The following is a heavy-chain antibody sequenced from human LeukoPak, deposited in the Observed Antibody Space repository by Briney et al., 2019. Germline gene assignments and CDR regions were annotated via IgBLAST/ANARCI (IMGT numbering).Heavy chain of an antibody. V-gene: IGHV1-69*13. CDR1: GYTFTGYY. D-gene: IGHD3-3*02. J-gene: IGHJ4*02. Sequence: ASVKVSCKASGYTFTGYYMHWVRQAPGQGLEWMGGIIPIFGTANYAQKFQGRVTITADESTSTAYMELSSLRSEDTAVYYCARSWGLYSIDDYWGQGTLVTVSS. CDR3: ARSWGLYSIDDY. CDR2: IIPIFGTA.